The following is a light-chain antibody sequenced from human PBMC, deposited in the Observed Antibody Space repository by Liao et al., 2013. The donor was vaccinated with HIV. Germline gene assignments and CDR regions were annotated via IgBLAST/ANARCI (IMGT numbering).Light chain of an antibody. CDR1: KLGDKY. CDR2: QDT. CDR3: QVWDSSGAYV. J-gene: IGLJ1*01. V-gene: IGLV3-1*01. Sequence: SYDLTQPHSVSVSPGQTASIPCSGDKLGDKYVCWYQQRPGQSPLLVIYQDTKRPSGIPERISGFNSGNTATLTITGAQAMDEADYYCQVWDSSGAYVFGSGTKVTV.